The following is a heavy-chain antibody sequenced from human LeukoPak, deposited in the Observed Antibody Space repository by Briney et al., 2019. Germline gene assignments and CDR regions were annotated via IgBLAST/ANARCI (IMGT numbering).Heavy chain of an antibody. CDR1: GYTFTSYG. CDR3: ARDEYYYDNSGYYVGDY. CDR2: ISAYNGNT. D-gene: IGHD3-22*01. J-gene: IGHJ4*02. Sequence: ASVKVSCKASGYTFTSYGISWVRQAPGRGLEWMGWISAYNGNTNYTQNLQGRVTMTTDTSTSTSYMELRSLRSDDTAVYYCARDEYYYDNSGYYVGDYWGQGTLVTVSS. V-gene: IGHV1-18*01.